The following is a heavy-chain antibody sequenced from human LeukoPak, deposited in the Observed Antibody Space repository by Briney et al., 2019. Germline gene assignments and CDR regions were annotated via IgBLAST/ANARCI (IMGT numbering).Heavy chain of an antibody. CDR2: IIPIFGTA. Sequence: SVKVSCKASGGTFSSYAISWVRQAPGQGLEWMGGIIPIFGTANYAQKFQGRVTITADESTSTAYMELSSLRSEDTAVYYCARSIAAAGWDYFDYWGQGTLVTVSS. D-gene: IGHD6-13*01. J-gene: IGHJ4*02. CDR3: ARSIAAAGWDYFDY. CDR1: GGTFSSYA. V-gene: IGHV1-69*01.